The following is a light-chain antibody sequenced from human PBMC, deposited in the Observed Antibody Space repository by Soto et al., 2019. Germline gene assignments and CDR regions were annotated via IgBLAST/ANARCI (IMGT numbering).Light chain of an antibody. J-gene: IGKJ4*01. Sequence: EVVLTQSPATLSLSPGERATLSCRASQTINNFLAWYQQKPGQAPRLLIYDASSRAAGVPGRFSGSGSGTDFTLTITSLEPKDSALNHIQQRTTGTFGGGTKV. CDR1: QTINNF. V-gene: IGKV3-11*01. CDR3: QQRTTGT. CDR2: DAS.